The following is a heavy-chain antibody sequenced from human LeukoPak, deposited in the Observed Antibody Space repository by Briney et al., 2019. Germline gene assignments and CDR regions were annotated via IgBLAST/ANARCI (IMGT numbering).Heavy chain of an antibody. CDR3: ARRPLDVWGSYRFDY. Sequence: GGSLRLSCAACGFTFSSYSMNWVRQAPGKGGEGVSYISSSSSTIYYADSVKGRFTISRDNAKNSLYLQLNSLRAEDTAVYYCARRPLDVWGSYRFDYWGQGTLVTVSS. D-gene: IGHD3-16*02. J-gene: IGHJ4*02. CDR1: GFTFSSYS. V-gene: IGHV3-48*01. CDR2: ISSSSSTI.